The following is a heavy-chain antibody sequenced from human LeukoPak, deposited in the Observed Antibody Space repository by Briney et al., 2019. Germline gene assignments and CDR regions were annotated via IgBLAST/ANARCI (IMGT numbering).Heavy chain of an antibody. V-gene: IGHV3-74*01. CDR2: INNYGSGT. CDR3: ARDPGPYCGGDCYYFDY. Sequence: PGGSLRLSCAASGFIFSRYWMHWVRQAPGKGLVWVSRINNYGSGTSYADSVKGRFTISRDNAKNTLYLQMNSLRAEDTAVYYCARDPGPYCGGDCYYFDYWGPGTLVTVSS. J-gene: IGHJ4*02. CDR1: GFIFSRYW. D-gene: IGHD2-21*02.